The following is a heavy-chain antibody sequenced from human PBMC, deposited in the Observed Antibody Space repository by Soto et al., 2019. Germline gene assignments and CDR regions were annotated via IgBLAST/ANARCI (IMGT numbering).Heavy chain of an antibody. CDR2: IYYSGST. V-gene: IGHV4-30-4*01. CDR3: ARAPPYGDLIYYYYGMDV. D-gene: IGHD4-17*01. Sequence: QVQLQESGPGLVKPSQTLSLTCTVSGGSISSGDYYWSWIRQPPGKGLEWIGYIYYSGSTYYNPSLKSRVTISVDTSKNQFSLKLSSVTAADTAVYYCARAPPYGDLIYYYYGMDVWGQGTTVTVCS. J-gene: IGHJ6*02. CDR1: GGSISSGDYY.